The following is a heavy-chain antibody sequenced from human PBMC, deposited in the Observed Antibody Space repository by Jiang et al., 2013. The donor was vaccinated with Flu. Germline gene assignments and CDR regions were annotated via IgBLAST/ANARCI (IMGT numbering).Heavy chain of an antibody. CDR3: ARDAGGWMTSQNDAFDI. CDR2: ISSSSSTI. V-gene: IGHV3-48*02. Sequence: VQLLESGGGLVQPGGSLRLSCAASGFTFSSYSMNWVRQAPGKGLEWVSYISSSSSTIYYADSVKGRFTISRDNAKNSLYLQMNSLRDEDTAVYYCARDAGGWMTSQNDAFDIWGQRAMVTISS. CDR1: GFTFSSYS. J-gene: IGHJ3*02. D-gene: IGHD4-11*01.